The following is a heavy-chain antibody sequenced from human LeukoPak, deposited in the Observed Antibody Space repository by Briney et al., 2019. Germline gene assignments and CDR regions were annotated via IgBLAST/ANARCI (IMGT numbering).Heavy chain of an antibody. D-gene: IGHD2-2*01. V-gene: IGHV3-23*01. CDR1: GFIFSSYA. J-gene: IGHJ6*03. Sequence: QTGGSLRLSCAASGFIFSSYAMSWVRQAPGKGLEWVSVISNTGGSTNYADSVKGRFTISRDNSKNTLYLQMNSLRAEDTAVYYCANPFSTPRSNYYIDVWGKGTTVTVSS. CDR3: ANPFSTPRSNYYIDV. CDR2: ISNTGGST.